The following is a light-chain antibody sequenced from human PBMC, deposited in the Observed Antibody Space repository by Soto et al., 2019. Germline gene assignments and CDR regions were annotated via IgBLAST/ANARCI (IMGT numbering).Light chain of an antibody. CDR1: SSDIGDYNY. J-gene: IGLJ1*01. Sequence: QSVLTQPASVSGFPGQSITISCVGTSSDIGDYNYVSWYQQHPGKVPKVIIYDVSNRPSGVSYRFSGTKSGNTASLTVSGLQAEDEADYYCCSYTRSGTLIFGTGTKVT. CDR3: CSYTRSGTLI. CDR2: DVS. V-gene: IGLV2-14*01.